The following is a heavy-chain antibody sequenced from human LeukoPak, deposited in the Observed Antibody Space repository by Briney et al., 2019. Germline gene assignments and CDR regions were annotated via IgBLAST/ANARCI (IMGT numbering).Heavy chain of an antibody. D-gene: IGHD6-19*01. CDR3: AISGLSSGSGAFDI. J-gene: IGHJ3*02. CDR1: GFTFSDHY. Sequence: GGSLRLSCAASGFTFSDHYMDWVRQAPGKGLEWVGRTRNKANSYTTEYAASVKGRFTISRDDSKNSLYLQMNSLKTEDTAVYYCAISGLSSGSGAFDIWGQGTMVTVSS. CDR2: TRNKANSYTT. V-gene: IGHV3-72*01.